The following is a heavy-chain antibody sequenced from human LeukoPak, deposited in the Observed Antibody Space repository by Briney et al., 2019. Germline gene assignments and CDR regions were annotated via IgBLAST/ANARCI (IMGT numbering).Heavy chain of an antibody. CDR3: AKDSQSAFDY. V-gene: IGHV3-30*18. J-gene: IGHJ4*02. CDR2: ISYDGSNN. Sequence: QPGGSLRLSCVASGFIFSSSAFHWVRQAPGKGLDWVALISYDGSNNYYADSVKGRFTISRDNSKNTLYLQMNSLRAEDTAVYYCAKDSQSAFDYWGQGTLVTVSS. CDR1: GFIFSSSA.